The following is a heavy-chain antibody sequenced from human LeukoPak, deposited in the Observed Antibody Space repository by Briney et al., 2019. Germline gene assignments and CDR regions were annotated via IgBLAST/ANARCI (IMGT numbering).Heavy chain of an antibody. J-gene: IGHJ5*02. V-gene: IGHV1-18*01. Sequence: ASVKVSCKASGYTFTSYGISWVRQAPGQGLERMGWISAYNGNTNYAQKLQGRVTLTKDPSTSTAYMELSILRSADTAVYYCAREKPYSSGWVKEPWGQGTLVTVSS. D-gene: IGHD6-19*01. CDR2: ISAYNGNT. CDR1: GYTFTSYG. CDR3: AREKPYSSGWVKEP.